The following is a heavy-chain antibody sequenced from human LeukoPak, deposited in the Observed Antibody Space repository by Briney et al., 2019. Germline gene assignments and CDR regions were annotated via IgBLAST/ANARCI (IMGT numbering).Heavy chain of an antibody. D-gene: IGHD2-8*01. J-gene: IGHJ4*02. CDR2: INPNSGGT. CDR3: ATGGKYCTNGVCYWRYYFDY. CDR1: GYTFTGYY. V-gene: IGHV1-2*02. Sequence: GASVKVSCKASGYTFTGYYMHWVRQAPGQGLEWMGWINPNSGGTNYAQKFQGRVTMTRDTSISTAYMELSRLRSDDTAVYYCATGGKYCTNGVCYWRYYFDYWGQGTLVTVSS.